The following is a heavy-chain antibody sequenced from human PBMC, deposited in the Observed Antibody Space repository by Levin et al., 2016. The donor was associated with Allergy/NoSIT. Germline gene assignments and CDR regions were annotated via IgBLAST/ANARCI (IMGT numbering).Heavy chain of an antibody. Sequence: SETLSLTCAVYGGSFSGYYWSWIRQPPGKGLEWIGEINHSGSTNYNPSLKSRVTISVDTSKNQFSLKLSSVTAADTAVYYCARGRRGRAFDYWGQGTLVTVSS. CDR1: GGSFSGYY. V-gene: IGHV4-34*01. D-gene: IGHD1-14*01. CDR3: ARGRRGRAFDY. J-gene: IGHJ4*02. CDR2: INHSGST.